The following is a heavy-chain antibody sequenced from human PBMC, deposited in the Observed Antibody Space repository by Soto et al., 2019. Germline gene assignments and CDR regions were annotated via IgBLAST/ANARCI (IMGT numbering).Heavy chain of an antibody. CDR3: ARSRDIVVVVAETRVIVHNWFDP. V-gene: IGHV4-34*01. Sequence: PSETLSLTCAVYGGSFSGYYWSWIRQPPGKGLEWIGEINHSGSTNYNPSLKSRVTISVDTSNNQFSLKLSSVTAADTAVYYCARSRDIVVVVAETRVIVHNWFDPWGQGTLVTVSS. CDR2: INHSGST. CDR1: GGSFSGYY. J-gene: IGHJ5*02. D-gene: IGHD2-15*01.